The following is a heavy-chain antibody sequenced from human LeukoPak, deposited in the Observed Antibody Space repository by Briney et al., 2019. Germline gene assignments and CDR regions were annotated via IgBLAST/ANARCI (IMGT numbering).Heavy chain of an antibody. CDR1: GYSFTSYW. J-gene: IGHJ5*02. CDR3: ARVPQWLKKGWFDP. CDR2: IYPGDSDT. D-gene: IGHD6-19*01. Sequence: GESLKISCKGSGYSFTSYWIGWVRQMPGKGLEWMGIIYPGDSDTRYSPSSQGQVPISADKSISTAYLQWSSLKASDTAMYYCARVPQWLKKGWFDPWGQGTLVTVSS. V-gene: IGHV5-51*01.